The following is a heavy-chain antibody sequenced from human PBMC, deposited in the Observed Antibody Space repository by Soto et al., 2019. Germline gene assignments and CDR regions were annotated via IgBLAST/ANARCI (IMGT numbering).Heavy chain of an antibody. CDR3: ARSKQWLVRDDAFDI. J-gene: IGHJ3*02. D-gene: IGHD6-19*01. Sequence: LSLTCAASGFTVSSNYMSWVRQAPGKGLEWVSVIYSGGSTYYADSVKGRFTISRHNSKNTLYLQMNSLRAEDTAVYYCARSKQWLVRDDAFDIWGQGTMVTVSS. CDR2: IYSGGST. CDR1: GFTVSSNY. V-gene: IGHV3-53*04.